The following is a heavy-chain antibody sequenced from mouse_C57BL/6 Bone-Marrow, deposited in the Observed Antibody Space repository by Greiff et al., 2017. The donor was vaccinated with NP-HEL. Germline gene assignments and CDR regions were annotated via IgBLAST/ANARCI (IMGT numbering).Heavy chain of an antibody. CDR2: IDPETGGT. D-gene: IGHD1-1*01. J-gene: IGHJ3*01. V-gene: IGHV1-15*01. CDR1: GYTFTDYE. Sequence: QVQLQQSGAELVRPGASVTLSCKASGYTFTDYEMHWVKQTPVHGLEWIGAIDPETGGTAYNQKFKGKAILTADKSSSTAYMELRSLTSEDSAVYYCTRERVSYGSSVTGTAWFAYWGQGTLVTVSA. CDR3: TRERVSYGSSVTGTAWFAY.